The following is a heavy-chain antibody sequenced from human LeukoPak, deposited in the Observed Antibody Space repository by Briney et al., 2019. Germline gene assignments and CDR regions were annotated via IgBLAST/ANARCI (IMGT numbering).Heavy chain of an antibody. CDR2: ISGSGGST. V-gene: IGHV3-23*01. Sequence: GGSLRLSCAASRFTFSSYAMSWVRQAPGKGLEWVSAISGSGGSTYYADSVKGRFTISRDNSKNMLYLQMISLRAEDTAVYYCVVPSAVAGGGYWGQGTLVTVSS. CDR3: VVPSAVAGGGY. D-gene: IGHD6-19*01. J-gene: IGHJ4*02. CDR1: RFTFSSYA.